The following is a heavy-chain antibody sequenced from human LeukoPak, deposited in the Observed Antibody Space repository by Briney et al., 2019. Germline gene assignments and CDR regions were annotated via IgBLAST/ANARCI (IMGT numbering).Heavy chain of an antibody. Sequence: ASVKVSCKASGGTLSSYAISWVRQAPGQRVEWMGRIIPSLGIANYAQKFQGGVTITADKSTRTADTELRSLRSEDTAVYYCASSPHDYGDYAYYYYGMDVWGQGTTVTVPS. J-gene: IGHJ6*02. D-gene: IGHD4-17*01. CDR1: GGTLSSYA. V-gene: IGHV1-69*04. CDR3: ASSPHDYGDYAYYYYGMDV. CDR2: IIPSLGIA.